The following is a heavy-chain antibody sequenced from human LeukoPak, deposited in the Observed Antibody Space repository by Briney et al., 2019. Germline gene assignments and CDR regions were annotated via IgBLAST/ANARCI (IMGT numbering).Heavy chain of an antibody. Sequence: PSETLSLTCTVSGGSISSSSYYWGWIRQPPGKGLEWIGSIYYSGSTYYNPSLKSRVTISVDTSKNQFSLKLSSVTAADTAVYYCAREARDFDLWGRGTLVTVSS. CDR1: GGSISSSSYY. J-gene: IGHJ2*01. CDR2: IYYSGST. V-gene: IGHV4-39*07. CDR3: AREARDFDL.